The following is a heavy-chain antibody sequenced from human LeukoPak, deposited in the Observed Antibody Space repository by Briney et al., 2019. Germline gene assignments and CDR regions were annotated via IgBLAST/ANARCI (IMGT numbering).Heavy chain of an antibody. D-gene: IGHD5-18*01. CDR3: ARDLAYSRLDY. CDR2: IKQDGSEK. J-gene: IGHJ4*02. V-gene: IGHV3-7*01. CDR1: GFTFSSYW. Sequence: GGSLRLSCAASGFTFSSYWMSWVRQAPGKGLEWVADIKQDGSEKYYVDSVKGRFTISRDNAKNSLYLQMDSLRVEDTAFYYCARDLAYSRLDYWGQGMLVTVSS.